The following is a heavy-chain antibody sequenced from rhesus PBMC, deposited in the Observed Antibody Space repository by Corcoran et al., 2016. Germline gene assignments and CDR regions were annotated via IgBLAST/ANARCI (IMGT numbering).Heavy chain of an antibody. V-gene: IGHV3S11*01. D-gene: IGHD6-25*01. J-gene: IGHJ2*01. Sequence: EVQLVESGGGLVQPGGSLRLSCAASGFTFSNYWMSWVRQAPGKGLEWVGFIKNKADGGTTAYAGSVKGRFTISRDDSKNTLYLQMNSLRAEDTAVYYCAREGYSGSWNVLWYFDLWGPGTPITISS. CDR1: GFTFSNYW. CDR2: IKNKADGGTT. CDR3: AREGYSGSWNVLWYFDL.